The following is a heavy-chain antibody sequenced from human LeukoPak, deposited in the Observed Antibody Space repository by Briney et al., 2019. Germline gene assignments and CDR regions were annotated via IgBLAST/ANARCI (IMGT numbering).Heavy chain of an antibody. CDR3: AKDLDIVGAIGGAFDI. CDR1: GFTFSSYA. V-gene: IGHV3-23*01. CDR2: ISGSGGST. D-gene: IGHD1-26*01. J-gene: IGHJ3*02. Sequence: PGGSLRLSCAASGFTFSSYAMSWVRQAPGKGLEWVSAISGSGGSTYYADSVKGRFTISRDNSKNTLYLQMNSLGAEDTAVYYCAKDLDIVGAIGGAFDIWGQGTMVTVSS.